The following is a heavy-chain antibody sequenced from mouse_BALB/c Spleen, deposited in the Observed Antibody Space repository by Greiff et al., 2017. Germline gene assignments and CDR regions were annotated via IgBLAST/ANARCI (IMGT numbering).Heavy chain of an antibody. CDR2: IRSKSNNYAT. V-gene: IGHV10-1*02. D-gene: IGHD2-3*01. CDR1: GFTFNTYA. Sequence: EADGGLVQPKGSLKLSCAASGFTFNTYAMNWVRQAPGKGLEWVARIRSKSNNYATYYADSVKDRFTISRDDSQSMLYLQMNNLKTEDTAMYYCVYDGYYFDYWGQGTTLTVSS. CDR3: VYDGYYFDY. J-gene: IGHJ2*01.